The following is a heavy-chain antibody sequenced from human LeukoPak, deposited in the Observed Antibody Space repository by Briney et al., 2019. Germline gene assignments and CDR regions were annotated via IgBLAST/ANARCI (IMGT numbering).Heavy chain of an antibody. CDR2: ISSSSNTI. CDR1: GFTFSSYT. V-gene: IGHV3-48*01. CDR3: ARNRWYAFDY. J-gene: IGHJ4*02. Sequence: GGSLRLSCAASGFTFSSYTMNWVRQAPGKGLEWISYISSSSNTISYAGSVKGRFTISRDNAKNSLYLQMNSPRAEDTAVYYCARNRWYAFDYWGQGTLATVSS. D-gene: IGHD4-23*01.